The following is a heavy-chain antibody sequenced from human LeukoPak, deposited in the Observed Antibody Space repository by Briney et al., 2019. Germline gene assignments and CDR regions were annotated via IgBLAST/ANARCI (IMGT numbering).Heavy chain of an antibody. J-gene: IGHJ4*02. CDR2: ISSSGSTI. CDR1: GFTFSSYE. V-gene: IGHV3-48*03. CDR3: ARGLNSGSCLDH. D-gene: IGHD1-26*01. Sequence: PGGSLRLSCAASGFTFSSYEMNWVRQAPGKGLEWVSYISSSGSTIYYADSVKGRFTISRDNAKNSLYLQMNSLRAEDTAVYYCARGLNSGSCLDHWGQGTLVTVSS.